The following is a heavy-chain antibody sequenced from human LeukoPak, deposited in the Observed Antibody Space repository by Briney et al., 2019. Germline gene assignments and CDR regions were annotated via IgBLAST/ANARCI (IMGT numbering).Heavy chain of an antibody. Sequence: GGSLRLSCAASGFTFSSYWMSWVRQAPGKGLEWVANIKQDGSEKYYVDSVKGRFTISRDNAKNSLYLQMNSLRAEDTAMYYCARSQRTSGRFRRAYYMDVWGKGTTVTISS. V-gene: IGHV3-7*03. CDR1: GFTFSSYW. CDR3: ARSQRTSGRFRRAYYMDV. CDR2: IKQDGSEK. D-gene: IGHD6-25*01. J-gene: IGHJ6*03.